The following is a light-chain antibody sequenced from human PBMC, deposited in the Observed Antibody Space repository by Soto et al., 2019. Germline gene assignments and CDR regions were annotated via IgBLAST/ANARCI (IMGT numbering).Light chain of an antibody. CDR2: DVS. Sequence: QSALTQPASVSGSPGQSITISCTGTSSDVGAYNYVSWYQQHPGKAPKLMICDVSNRPSGVSNRFSGSKSANTASLTISGIQAEDEADYYCRSFPTSSTVVFGGGTKLSGL. V-gene: IGLV2-14*03. CDR1: SSDVGAYNY. J-gene: IGLJ2*01. CDR3: RSFPTSSTVV.